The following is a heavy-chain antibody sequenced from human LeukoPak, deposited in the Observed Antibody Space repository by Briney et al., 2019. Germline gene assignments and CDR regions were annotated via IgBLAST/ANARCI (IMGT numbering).Heavy chain of an antibody. CDR2: IYYSGST. CDR3: ARANYYGSGSYSYDY. J-gene: IGHJ4*02. CDR1: GGSLSSYY. Sequence: ETLSLTCTVSGGSLSSYYWSWLRQPPGKGLEGIGYIYYSGSTNYNPSLKSRVTISVDTSKNQFSLKLSSVTAADTAVYYCARANYYGSGSYSYDYWGQGTLVTVSS. D-gene: IGHD3-10*01. V-gene: IGHV4-59*01.